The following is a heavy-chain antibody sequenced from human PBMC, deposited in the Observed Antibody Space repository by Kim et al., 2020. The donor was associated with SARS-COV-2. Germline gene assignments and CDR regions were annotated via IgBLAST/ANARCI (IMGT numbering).Heavy chain of an antibody. J-gene: IGHJ4*02. CDR2: IKQDGSEK. Sequence: GGSLRLSCAASGFTFSSYWMSWVRKAPGKGLEWVANIKQDGSEKYYVDSVKGRFTISRDNAKNALYLQMNSLRAEDTAVYYCARLPTGGRDFDYWGQGTLVTVSS. D-gene: IGHD7-27*01. V-gene: IGHV3-7*01. CDR3: ARLPTGGRDFDY. CDR1: GFTFSSYW.